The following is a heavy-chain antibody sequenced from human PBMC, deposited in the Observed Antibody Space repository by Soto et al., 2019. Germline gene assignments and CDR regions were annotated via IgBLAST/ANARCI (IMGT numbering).Heavy chain of an antibody. CDR2: IHHSGST. V-gene: IGHV4-30-4*01. D-gene: IGHD2-8*02. J-gene: IGHJ4*02. CDR3: ARDKITGLFDY. Sequence: SETLSLTCTVSGAYIRSDDYYWIWLRQPPGKGLEWIGYIHHSGSTNYNPSLKSRVTISVDTSKNQFSLKLTSVTAADTAVYYCARDKITGLFDYWGQGTLVTVSS. CDR1: GAYIRSDDYY.